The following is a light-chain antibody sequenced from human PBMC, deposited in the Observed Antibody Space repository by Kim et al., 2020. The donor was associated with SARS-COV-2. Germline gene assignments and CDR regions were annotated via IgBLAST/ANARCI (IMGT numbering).Light chain of an antibody. CDR1: QSVSSSY. CDR3: QQYGSSPMSA. V-gene: IGKV3-20*01. J-gene: IGKJ2*01. CDR2: GAS. Sequence: QGKRHTAACRASQSVSSSYVSWYQQKPGQAPRLLIYGASSRATGIPDRFSGSGSRTDFTLTISRLKPEDIAMYYCQQYGSSPMSAFGQGTNLEI.